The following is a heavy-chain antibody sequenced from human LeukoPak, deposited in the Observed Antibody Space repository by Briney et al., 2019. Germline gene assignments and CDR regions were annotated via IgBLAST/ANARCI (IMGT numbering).Heavy chain of an antibody. Sequence: GGSLRLSCAASGFTFSSYEMNWVRQAPGKGLEWVSYISSSGSTIYYADSVKGRFTISRDNAKNSLYLQMSSLTPEDTAVYYCARNYDVLTGYPYYFDHWGQGILVTVSS. CDR3: ARNYDVLTGYPYYFDH. V-gene: IGHV3-48*03. D-gene: IGHD3-9*01. J-gene: IGHJ4*02. CDR2: ISSSGSTI. CDR1: GFTFSSYE.